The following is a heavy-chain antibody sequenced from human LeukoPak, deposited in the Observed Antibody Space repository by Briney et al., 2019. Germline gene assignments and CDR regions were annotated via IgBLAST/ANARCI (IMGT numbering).Heavy chain of an antibody. CDR3: ARAKLGGTFFDI. D-gene: IGHD7-27*01. J-gene: IGHJ3*02. CDR1: GFSFSIYA. Sequence: PGGSLRLSCAASGFSFSIYAMSWVRQAPGKGLEWVANIKQGGSERYYVDSVKGRFTISRDNAKNSLYLQMNSLRAEDTAVYYCARAKLGGTFFDIWGQGTMITVSS. V-gene: IGHV3-7*04. CDR2: IKQGGSER.